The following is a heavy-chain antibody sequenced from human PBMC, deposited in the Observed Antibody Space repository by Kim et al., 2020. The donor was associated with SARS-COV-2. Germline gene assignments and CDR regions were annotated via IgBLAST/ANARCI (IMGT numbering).Heavy chain of an antibody. CDR1: AGSFSGYY. D-gene: IGHD6-6*01. J-gene: IGHJ2*01. CDR3: ARVGYSSSSHWYFDL. V-gene: IGHV4-34*01. Sequence: SETLSLTCAVYAGSFSGYYWSWIRQPPGKGLEWIGEINHSGSTNYNPSPKSRVTISVDTSKNQFSQKLSSVTAADTAVYCCARVGYSSSSHWYFDLWGRGTLVTVSS. CDR2: INHSGST.